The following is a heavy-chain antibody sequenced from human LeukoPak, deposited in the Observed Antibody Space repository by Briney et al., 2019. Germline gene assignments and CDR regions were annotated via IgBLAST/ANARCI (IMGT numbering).Heavy chain of an antibody. D-gene: IGHD5-24*01. CDR2: IYYSGST. CDR3: ARDGYKYYFDY. CDR1: GGSISSYY. J-gene: IGHJ4*02. V-gene: IGHV4-59*01. Sequence: PSETLSLTCTVSGGSISSYYCSWIRQPPGKGLEWIGYIYYSGSTNYNPSLKSRVTISVDTSKNQFSLKLSSVTAADTAVYYCARDGYKYYFDYWGQGTLVTVSS.